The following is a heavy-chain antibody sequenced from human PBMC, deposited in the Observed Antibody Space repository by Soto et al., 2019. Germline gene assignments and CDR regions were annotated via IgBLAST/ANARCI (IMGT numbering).Heavy chain of an antibody. CDR1: GFAFSSYG. V-gene: IGHV3-30*18. CDR2: ISYDGSNK. J-gene: IGHJ6*02. CDR3: AKGGYCSSTSCYGIYYGMDV. D-gene: IGHD2-2*01. Sequence: QVQLVESGGGVVQPGRSLRLSCAACGFAFSSYGMHWIRQAPGKGLEWVAVISYDGSNKYYADSVKGRFTISRDNSKNTLYLQMNSLRAEDTAVYFCAKGGYCSSTSCYGIYYGMDVWGQGTTVTVSS.